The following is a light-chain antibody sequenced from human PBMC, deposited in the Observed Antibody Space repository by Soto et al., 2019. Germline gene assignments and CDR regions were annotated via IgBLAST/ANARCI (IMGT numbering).Light chain of an antibody. CDR3: QQRTNWPPYT. J-gene: IGKJ2*01. V-gene: IGKV3-11*01. Sequence: EIVLTQSPATLSLSPGERATLSCRARQSINTYLAWYQQRPGQVPRLLIYEASNRATGIPGSFSGSGSGTDFTLTIRSLEFEDSAVYYCQQRTNWPPYTFGQGTKLEIK. CDR1: QSINTY. CDR2: EAS.